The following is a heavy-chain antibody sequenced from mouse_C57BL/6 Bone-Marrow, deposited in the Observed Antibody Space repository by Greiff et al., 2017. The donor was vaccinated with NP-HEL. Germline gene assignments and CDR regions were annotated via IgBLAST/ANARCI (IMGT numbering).Heavy chain of an antibody. CDR2: IDPENGDT. D-gene: IGHD2-3*01. CDR1: GFNIKDDY. CDR3: TTRWLLEFAY. V-gene: IGHV14-4*01. J-gene: IGHJ3*01. Sequence: VQLQQSGAELVRPGASVKLSCTASGFNIKDDYMHWVKQRPEQGLEWIGWIDPENGDTEYASKFQGKATITADTSSNTAYLQLSSLTSEDTAVYCCTTRWLLEFAYWGQGTLVTVSA.